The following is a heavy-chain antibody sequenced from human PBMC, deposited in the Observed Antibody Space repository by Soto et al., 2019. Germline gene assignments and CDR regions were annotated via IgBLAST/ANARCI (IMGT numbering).Heavy chain of an antibody. CDR1: GGSISSYY. D-gene: IGHD6-6*01. V-gene: IGHV4-59*01. CDR2: MYYIGST. Sequence: SETLSLTCTVSGGSISSYYWSWIRQPPGKGLEWIGNMYYIGSTNYNPSLKSRVTISIDTSKNQFSLKLSSVTPADTAVYYCARGGSTIAARIFDYWGQGILVTVSS. CDR3: ARGGSTIAARIFDY. J-gene: IGHJ4*02.